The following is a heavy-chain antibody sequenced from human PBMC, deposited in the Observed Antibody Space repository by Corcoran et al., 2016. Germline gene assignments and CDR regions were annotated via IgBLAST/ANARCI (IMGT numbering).Heavy chain of an antibody. CDR2: IWYDGSNK. CDR3: ARELGSRFYYYGMDV. V-gene: IGHV3-33*01. CDR1: GFTFSSYG. J-gene: IGHJ6*02. Sequence: QVQLVESGGGVVQPGRSLRLSCAASGFTFSSYGMHWVRQAPGKGLEWVAVIWYDGSNKYYADSVKGRFTISRGNSKNTLYLQMNSLRAEDTAVYYCARELGSRFYYYGMDVWGQGTTVTVSS. D-gene: IGHD6-13*01.